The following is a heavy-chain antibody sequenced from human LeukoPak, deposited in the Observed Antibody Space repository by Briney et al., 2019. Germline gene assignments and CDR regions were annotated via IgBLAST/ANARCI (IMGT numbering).Heavy chain of an antibody. Sequence: GESLKISCKGSGYSFSNYWIGWVRQMPGKGLEWMGIIYPRDSDTRYSPSFQGQVTISADKSLNTAYLQRSSLKASDTAMYYCVRQKGGGSDPPHFDYWGQGTLVTVSS. CDR2: IYPRDSDT. CDR1: GYSFSNYW. CDR3: VRQKGGGSDPPHFDY. J-gene: IGHJ4*02. D-gene: IGHD2-15*01. V-gene: IGHV5-51*01.